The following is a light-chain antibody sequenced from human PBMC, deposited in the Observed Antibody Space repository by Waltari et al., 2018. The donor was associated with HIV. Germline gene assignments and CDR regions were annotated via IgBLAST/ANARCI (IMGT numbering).Light chain of an antibody. J-gene: IGKJ3*01. CDR2: GAS. CDR1: QGISNS. Sequence: DIPMTQSPSSLSASVGDRVTITCRASQGISNSLAWYQQRPGKFPKLLIYGASTLQSGVPSRFTGSGSGTDFTLTITSLQPEDVATYFCQKYNNAPHTFGPGTTVDLK. CDR3: QKYNNAPHT. V-gene: IGKV1-27*01.